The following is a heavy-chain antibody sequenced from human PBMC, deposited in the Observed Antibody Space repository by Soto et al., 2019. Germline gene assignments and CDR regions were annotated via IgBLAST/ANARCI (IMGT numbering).Heavy chain of an antibody. J-gene: IGHJ4*02. D-gene: IGHD6-6*01. Sequence: PSETLSLTCAVSGYSISRGNYWAWIPQPPGRGLEGIGYIYHIGSTHYNTSLKSRVIISIDTSKNQFSLTLSSVSATDTAVYYCARELSNSPDYFDFSGQGTLVTVSS. CDR1: GYSISRGNY. CDR3: ARELSNSPDYFDF. CDR2: IYHIGST. V-gene: IGHV4-38-2*02.